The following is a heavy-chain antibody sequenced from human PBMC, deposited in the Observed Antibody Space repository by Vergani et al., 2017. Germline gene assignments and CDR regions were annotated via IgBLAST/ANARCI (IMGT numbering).Heavy chain of an antibody. CDR1: GFTFSSYS. D-gene: IGHD4-17*01. Sequence: EVQLLESGGGLVQPGGSLRLSCAASGFTFSSYSMNWVRQAPGKGLEWVSSISSSSSYIYYADSVKGRFTISRDNAKNSLYLQMNSLRAEDTAVYYCAKDYGDYSDAFDIGGQGTMVTVAS. CDR3: AKDYGDYSDAFDI. CDR2: ISSSSSYI. J-gene: IGHJ3*02. V-gene: IGHV3-21*04.